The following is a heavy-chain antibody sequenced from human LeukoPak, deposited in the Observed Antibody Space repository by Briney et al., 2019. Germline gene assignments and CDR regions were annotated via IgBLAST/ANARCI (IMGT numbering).Heavy chain of an antibody. D-gene: IGHD3-9*01. CDR2: ISAYNGNT. CDR3: ARDPGVLRYFDWLFWGKFDY. CDR1: GYTFTSYG. Sequence: ASVKVSCKASGYTFTSYGISWVRQAPGQGLEWMGWISAYNGNTNYAQKLQGRVTMTTDTSTSTAYMELRSLRSDDTAVYYCARDPGVLRYFDWLFWGKFDYWGQGTLVTVSS. V-gene: IGHV1-18*01. J-gene: IGHJ4*02.